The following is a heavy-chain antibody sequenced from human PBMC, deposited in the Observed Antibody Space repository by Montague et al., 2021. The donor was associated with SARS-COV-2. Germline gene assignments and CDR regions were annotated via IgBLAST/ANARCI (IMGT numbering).Heavy chain of an antibody. J-gene: IGHJ4*02. Sequence: SETLSLTCTVSGGSISSRSYYWGWIRQSPGKGLEWIGSISYTGRTYYNPSLRSRVSFSMDTSKNQFSLSLSSVTVADTAVYFCARQLPSYCSTNKASPYYFDGWGQGALVTVSS. D-gene: IGHD2-8*01. CDR1: GGSISSRSYY. CDR2: ISYTGRT. CDR3: ARQLPSYCSTNKASPYYFDG. V-gene: IGHV4-39*01.